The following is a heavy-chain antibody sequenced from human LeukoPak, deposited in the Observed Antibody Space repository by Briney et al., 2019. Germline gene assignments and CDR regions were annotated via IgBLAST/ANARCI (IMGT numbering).Heavy chain of an antibody. D-gene: IGHD1-26*01. V-gene: IGHV1-24*01. Sequence: ASVKVSCTVSGYTLTELSMHWVRQAPGKGLEWMGGFDPEDGETIYAQKFQGRVTMTEGTSTDTAYMELSSLRSEDTAVYYCATSPPLIVGAYYFDPWGQGTLVTVSS. J-gene: IGHJ5*02. CDR1: GYTLTELS. CDR3: ATSPPLIVGAYYFDP. CDR2: FDPEDGET.